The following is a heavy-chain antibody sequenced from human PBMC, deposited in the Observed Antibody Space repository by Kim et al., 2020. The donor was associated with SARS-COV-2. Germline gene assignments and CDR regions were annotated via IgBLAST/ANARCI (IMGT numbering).Heavy chain of an antibody. Sequence: ASVKVSCKASGYTFTSYGISWVRQAPGQGLEWMGWISAYNGNTNYAQKLQGRVTMTTDTSTSTAYMELRSLRSDDTAVYYCARDRGSSGWSYYYGMDVWGQGTTVTVSS. CDR1: GYTFTSYG. V-gene: IGHV1-18*01. J-gene: IGHJ6*02. D-gene: IGHD6-19*01. CDR2: ISAYNGNT. CDR3: ARDRGSSGWSYYYGMDV.